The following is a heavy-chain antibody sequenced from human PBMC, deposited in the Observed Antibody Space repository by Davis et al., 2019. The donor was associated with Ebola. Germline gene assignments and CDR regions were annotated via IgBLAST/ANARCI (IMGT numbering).Heavy chain of an antibody. Sequence: AASVKVSCKASGYTFTSYGISWVRQAPGQGLEWMGWISAYNGNTNYAQKLQGRVTMTTDTSTSTAYMEPRSLRSDDTAVYYCARCSGSRHYYYYYGMDVWGQGTTVTVSS. CDR3: ARCSGSRHYYYYYGMDV. V-gene: IGHV1-18*01. D-gene: IGHD1-26*01. J-gene: IGHJ6*02. CDR2: ISAYNGNT. CDR1: GYTFTSYG.